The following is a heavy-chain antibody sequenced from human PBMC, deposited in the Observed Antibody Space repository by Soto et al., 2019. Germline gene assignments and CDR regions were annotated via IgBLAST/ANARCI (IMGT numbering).Heavy chain of an antibody. Sequence: SETLSLTCTVTGGAISGYYWTWIRQSDGEGLEWIGRIYSSGSTNYNPSLKSRVTISLDTSMNYFSLRLSSVTAADTAVYYCARGKRFSDWFDPWGQGALVTVSS. CDR2: IYSSGST. CDR1: GGAISGYY. CDR3: ARGKRFSDWFDP. V-gene: IGHV4-4*07. J-gene: IGHJ5*02. D-gene: IGHD3-3*01.